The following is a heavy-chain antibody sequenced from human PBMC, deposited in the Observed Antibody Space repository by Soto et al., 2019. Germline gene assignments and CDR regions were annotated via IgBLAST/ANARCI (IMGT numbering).Heavy chain of an antibody. D-gene: IGHD6-19*01. CDR2: IKQDGSER. V-gene: IGHV3-7*01. Sequence: PGGSLRLSCAASGFTFRSYWMSWVRQAPGKGLEWVVNIKQDGSERYYMDSVRGRFTASRDNAKNSLYLQMNSLRAEDTAVYFCARVAYSYGWIYDYWGQGSLVTVSS. CDR3: ARVAYSYGWIYDY. CDR1: GFTFRSYW. J-gene: IGHJ4*01.